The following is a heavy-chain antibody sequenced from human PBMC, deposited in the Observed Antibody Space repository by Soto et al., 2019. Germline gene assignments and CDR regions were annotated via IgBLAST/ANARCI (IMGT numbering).Heavy chain of an antibody. J-gene: IGHJ4*02. Sequence: GGSLRLSCAASGFTFSSYAMSWVRQAPGKGLEWVSAISGSGGSTYYADSVKGRFTISRDNSKNTLYLQMNSLRAEDAAVYYCAKDLGRQWYYFDYWGQGTLVTVSS. CDR2: ISGSGGST. CDR3: AKDLGRQWYYFDY. V-gene: IGHV3-23*01. D-gene: IGHD6-19*01. CDR1: GFTFSSYA.